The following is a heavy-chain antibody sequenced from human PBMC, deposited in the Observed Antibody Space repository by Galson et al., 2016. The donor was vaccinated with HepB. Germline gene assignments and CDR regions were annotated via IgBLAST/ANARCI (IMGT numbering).Heavy chain of an antibody. CDR3: ARRTSNTDSWSPNWFDP. CDR1: GGSINSYNW. J-gene: IGHJ5*02. V-gene: IGHV4-4*02. CDR2: INHSGST. Sequence: SETLSLTCAVSGGSINSYNWWSWVRQPPGKGLERIGEINHSGSTNYNPSLKSRLTISVDKSKNQFSLKLTSVTAADTAVYYCARRTSNTDSWSPNWFDPWGQGTLVAVSS. D-gene: IGHD6-13*01.